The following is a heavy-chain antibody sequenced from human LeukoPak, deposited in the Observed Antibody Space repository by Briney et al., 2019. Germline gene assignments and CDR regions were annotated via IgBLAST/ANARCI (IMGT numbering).Heavy chain of an antibody. V-gene: IGHV1-2*02. J-gene: IGHJ5*01. CDR3: ARDSHDSGGYDFDS. D-gene: IGHD3-22*01. CDR1: VYTFTDFY. Sequence: ASVKVSCKASVYTFTDFYVHWVRQAPGQGLEWVGWIYPNGGGTNYAQRFLDRVTMTRDTSITTAYMELSRLRSDDTGVYYCARDSHDSGGYDFDSWGQGTLVTVSS. CDR2: IYPNGGGT.